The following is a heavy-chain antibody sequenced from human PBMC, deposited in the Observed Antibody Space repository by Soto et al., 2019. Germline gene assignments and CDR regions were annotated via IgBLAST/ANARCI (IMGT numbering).Heavy chain of an antibody. Sequence: PGGSLRLSCAASGFTFSNFAVHWVRQAPGKGLEGVAVISYDGSSKMYADSVKGRFAISRDNSKNTLYLQMDSLRVDDTAVYYCASENIVVVIAKSFDSGGEGPLVTAPQ. D-gene: IGHD3-22*01. CDR1: GFTFSNFA. CDR2: ISYDGSSK. V-gene: IGHV3-30*09. J-gene: IGHJ4*02. CDR3: ASENIVVVIAKSFDS.